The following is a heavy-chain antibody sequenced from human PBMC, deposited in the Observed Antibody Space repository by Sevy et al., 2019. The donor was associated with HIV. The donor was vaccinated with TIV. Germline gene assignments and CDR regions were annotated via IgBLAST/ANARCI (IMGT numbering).Heavy chain of an antibody. J-gene: IGHJ6*03. V-gene: IGHV3-23*01. CDR1: GFSFDSYG. Sequence: GGSLRLSCAVSGFSFDSYGMTWVRQAPGKGLEWVSGISGSGTRTYYADSVKGRFSISRDNSKNRLYLQMNSLRSEDTEIYYCGKGGGGHYDPDEIGYYFYYYNMDVWGKGTTVTVSS. CDR2: ISGSGTRT. CDR3: GKGGGGHYDPDEIGYYFYYYNMDV. D-gene: IGHD3-22*01.